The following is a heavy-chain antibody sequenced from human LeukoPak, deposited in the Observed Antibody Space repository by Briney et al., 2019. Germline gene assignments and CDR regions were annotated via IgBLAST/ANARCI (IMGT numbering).Heavy chain of an antibody. V-gene: IGHV4-39*01. CDR3: ARPAGYCSGSNCYAYFDF. J-gene: IGHJ4*02. CDR2: GHYSGFT. D-gene: IGHD2-2*01. CDR1: GGSISSSSYY. Sequence: SETLSLTCTVSGGSISSSSYYWGWIRQPPGKGLEWIGRGHYSGFTYYNPPLKSRVTISIDTSKNQFSLKLSSVTAADTAVYYCARPAGYCSGSNCYAYFDFWGQGTLVTVSS.